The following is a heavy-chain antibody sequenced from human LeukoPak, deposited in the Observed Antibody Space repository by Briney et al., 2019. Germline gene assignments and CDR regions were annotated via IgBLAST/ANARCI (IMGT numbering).Heavy chain of an antibody. CDR1: GGSISSYY. CDR2: IYYSGST. Sequence: SETLSLTCTVSGGSISSYYWSWIRQPPGKGLEWIGYIYYSGSTNYNPSLKSRVTISVDTSKNQFSLKLSSVIAADTAVYYCARLKHNWFDPWGQGTLVTVSS. V-gene: IGHV4-59*01. J-gene: IGHJ5*02. CDR3: ARLKHNWFDP.